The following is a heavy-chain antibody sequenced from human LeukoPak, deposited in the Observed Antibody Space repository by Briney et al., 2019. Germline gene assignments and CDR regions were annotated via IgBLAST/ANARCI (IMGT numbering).Heavy chain of an antibody. D-gene: IGHD3-22*01. Sequence: SQTLSLTCTVSGDSVSSTNYYWGWIRQPPGRGLEWIASIRYSESAYYSPSLKSRATISVDTSKNQFSLRLRSLTATDTAVYYCATQDSSHYWGQGTLVTVSS. V-gene: IGHV4-39*01. CDR1: GDSVSSTNYY. J-gene: IGHJ4*02. CDR3: ATQDSSHY. CDR2: IRYSESA.